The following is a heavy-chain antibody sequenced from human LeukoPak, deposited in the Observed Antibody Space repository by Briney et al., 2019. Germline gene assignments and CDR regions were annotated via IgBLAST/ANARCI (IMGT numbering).Heavy chain of an antibody. D-gene: IGHD5-18*01. Sequence: GGSLRLSCEASGFTFSDYAMRWVRQAPGKGLEWVSSIYGNGVTTHFADSVKGRFTISRDNPKNTLYLQKNSLRAEDTAVYYCAKGGFSSGSNLYYFDHWGQGTLVTVSS. CDR1: GFTFSDYA. CDR2: IYGNGVTT. V-gene: IGHV3-23*01. CDR3: AKGGFSSGSNLYYFDH. J-gene: IGHJ4*02.